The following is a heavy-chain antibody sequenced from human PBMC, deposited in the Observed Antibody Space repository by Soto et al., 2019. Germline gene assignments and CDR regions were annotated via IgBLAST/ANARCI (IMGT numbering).Heavy chain of an antibody. D-gene: IGHD3-22*01. Sequence: GASVKVSCKVSGYTLTELSMHWVRQAPGKGLEWMGGFDPEDGETIYAQKFQGRVTMTEDTSTDTAYMELSSLRSEDTAVYYCARDPVYYDSSGRKTHNWFDPWGQGTLVTVSS. V-gene: IGHV1-24*01. CDR2: FDPEDGET. CDR3: ARDPVYYDSSGRKTHNWFDP. CDR1: GYTLTELS. J-gene: IGHJ5*02.